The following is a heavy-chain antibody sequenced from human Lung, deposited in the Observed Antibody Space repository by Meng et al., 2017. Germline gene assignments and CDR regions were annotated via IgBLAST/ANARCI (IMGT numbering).Heavy chain of an antibody. CDR3: VKDLGAIGVTEAFDV. J-gene: IGHJ3*01. CDR2: ISYDGRDA. V-gene: IGHV3-43D*03. CDR1: GFNFDDCA. Sequence: GESLKISCATSGFNFDDCAMHWVRQAPGKGLEWVSLISYDGRDAYYADSVKGRFTISRENTKNSLYVQMNSLSAEDTALYYCVKDLGAIGVTEAFDVWGQGTVVTVSS. D-gene: IGHD3-10*01.